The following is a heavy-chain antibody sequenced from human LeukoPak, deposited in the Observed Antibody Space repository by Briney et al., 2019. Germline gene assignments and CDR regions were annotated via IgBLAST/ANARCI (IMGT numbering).Heavy chain of an antibody. D-gene: IGHD2-8*01. V-gene: IGHV3-33*01. Sequence: PGRSLRLSCVVSGFTFSSYGMHWVRQAPGKGLEWVAVIWYDGSNKYYADSVKGRFTISRDNSKNTLYLQMNSLRAEDTAVYYCARVKHCTNGVCHTGDYYYGMDVWGQGTTVTVSS. J-gene: IGHJ6*02. CDR3: ARVKHCTNGVCHTGDYYYGMDV. CDR1: GFTFSSYG. CDR2: IWYDGSNK.